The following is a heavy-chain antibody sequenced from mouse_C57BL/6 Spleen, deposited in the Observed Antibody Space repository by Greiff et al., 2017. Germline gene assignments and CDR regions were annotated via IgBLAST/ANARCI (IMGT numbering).Heavy chain of an antibody. CDR2: FHPYNDDT. J-gene: IGHJ2*01. CDR3: ARGSDYDANYFDY. CDR1: GYTFTTYP. Sequence: VQLVESGAELVKPGASVKMSCKASGYTFTTYPIEWMKQNHGKSLEWIGNFHPYNDDTKYNEKFKGKATLTVEKSSSTVYLELSRLTSDDSAVYYCARGSDYDANYFDYWGQGTTLTVSS. D-gene: IGHD2-4*01. V-gene: IGHV1-47*01.